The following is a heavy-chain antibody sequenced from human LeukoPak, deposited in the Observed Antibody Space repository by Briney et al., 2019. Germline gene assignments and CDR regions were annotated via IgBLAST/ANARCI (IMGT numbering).Heavy chain of an antibody. Sequence: SQTLSLTCTVSGGSISSGSYYWSWIRQPAGKGLEWIGRIYTSGSTNYNPSLKSRVTISVDTSKNQFSLKLSSVTAADTAVYYCAREHDLWGLGPMDVWGKGTTVTVSS. V-gene: IGHV4-61*02. CDR2: IYTSGST. CDR3: AREHDLWGLGPMDV. J-gene: IGHJ6*04. CDR1: GGSISSGSYY. D-gene: IGHD3-3*01.